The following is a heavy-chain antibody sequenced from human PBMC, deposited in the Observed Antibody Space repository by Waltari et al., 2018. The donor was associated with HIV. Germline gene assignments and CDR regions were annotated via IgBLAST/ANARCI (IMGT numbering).Heavy chain of an antibody. CDR3: ARELWGALGGYFDY. V-gene: IGHV4-31*03. D-gene: IGHD1-26*01. J-gene: IGHJ4*02. CDR1: GGSISSGGSS. Sequence: QVQLQESGPGLVKPSQTLSLTCTVSGGSISSGGSSWSWIRQHPGQGLEWIGYIYYSGSTYYNPSLKSRVTISVDTSKNQFSLKLSSVTAADTAVYYCARELWGALGGYFDYWGQGTLVTVSS. CDR2: IYYSGST.